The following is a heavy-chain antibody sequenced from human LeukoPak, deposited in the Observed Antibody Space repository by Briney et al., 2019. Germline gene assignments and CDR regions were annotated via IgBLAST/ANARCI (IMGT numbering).Heavy chain of an antibody. Sequence: GGSLRLSCAASGFTFSSYSMNWVRQAPGKGLEWVSSISSSSGYIYYADSVKGRFTISRDNAKNSLYLQMNSLRAEDTAVYCCARGSLYGDYYYYYGMDVWGQGTTVTVSS. CDR2: ISSSSGYI. CDR3: ARGSLYGDYYYYYGMDV. V-gene: IGHV3-21*01. D-gene: IGHD4-17*01. J-gene: IGHJ6*02. CDR1: GFTFSSYS.